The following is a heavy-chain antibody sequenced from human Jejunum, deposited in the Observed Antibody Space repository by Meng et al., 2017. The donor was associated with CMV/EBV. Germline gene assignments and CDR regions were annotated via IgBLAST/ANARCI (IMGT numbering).Heavy chain of an antibody. V-gene: IGHV3-30*01. CDR2: ISYDESDQ. CDR3: ARENDYNNYFDL. D-gene: IGHD5-24*01. CDR1: GFTFSNYP. Sequence: SGFTFSNYPLHWVRQALGKGLEWVAVISYDESDQYYADSVKGRFTISRDYSKNTLYLQMNSLRGDDTAVYYCARENDYNNYFDLWGQGTLVTVSS. J-gene: IGHJ4*02.